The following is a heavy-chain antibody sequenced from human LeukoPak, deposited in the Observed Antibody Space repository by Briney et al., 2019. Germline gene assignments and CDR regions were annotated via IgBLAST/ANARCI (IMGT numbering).Heavy chain of an antibody. V-gene: IGHV1-2*02. Sequence: ASVKVSCKASGYTFTGYYMHWVRQAPGQGLEWMGWINPNSGGTNYAQKFQGGVPMTRDTSISTAYMELSRLRSDDTAVYYCARDRGWEQWLATYYYYGMDVWGQGTTVTVSS. CDR1: GYTFTGYY. CDR2: INPNSGGT. CDR3: ARDRGWEQWLATYYYYGMDV. D-gene: IGHD6-19*01. J-gene: IGHJ6*02.